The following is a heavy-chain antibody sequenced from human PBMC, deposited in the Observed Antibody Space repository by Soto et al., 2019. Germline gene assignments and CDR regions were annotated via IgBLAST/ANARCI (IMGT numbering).Heavy chain of an antibody. CDR1: GGSISSGDYY. CDR2: IYYSGST. CDR3: ARSAGPSAAFDI. V-gene: IGHV4-30-4*01. Sequence: SETLSLTCTVSGGSISSGDYYWSWIRQPPGKGLEWIGYIYYSGSTYYNPSLKSRVTISVDTSKNQFSLKLSSVTAADTAVYYCARSAGPSAAFDIWRQGTMVTVSS. J-gene: IGHJ3*02.